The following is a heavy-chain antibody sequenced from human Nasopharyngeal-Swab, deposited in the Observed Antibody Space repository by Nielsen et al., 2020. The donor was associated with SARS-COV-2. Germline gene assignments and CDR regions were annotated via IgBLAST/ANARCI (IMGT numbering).Heavy chain of an antibody. CDR1: GFIFSSFG. CDR2: IAHDASNE. V-gene: IGHV3-30*03. CDR3: ARPLSRDSTWTTEANWFDP. Sequence: GGSLRLSCAASGFIFSSFGMHWVRQAPGKGLEWVAFIAHDASNEYYGDSVKGRFSISRDSSKNTLYLQMDSLRGEDTALYHCARPLSRDSTWTTEANWFDPWGQGTLVTVSS. D-gene: IGHD6-13*01. J-gene: IGHJ5*02.